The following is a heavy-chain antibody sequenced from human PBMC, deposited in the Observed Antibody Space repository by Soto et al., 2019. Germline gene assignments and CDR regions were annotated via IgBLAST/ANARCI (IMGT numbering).Heavy chain of an antibody. CDR3: AKCIAARPVYYYYGMDV. D-gene: IGHD6-6*01. J-gene: IGHJ6*02. CDR1: GFTFSSYA. CDR2: ISGSGGST. V-gene: IGHV3-23*01. Sequence: GGSLRLSCAASGFTFSSYAMSWVRQAPGKGLEWVSAISGSGGSTYYADSVKGRFTISRDNSKNTLYLQMNSLRAEDTAVYYCAKCIAARPVYYYYGMDVWGQGTTVTVS.